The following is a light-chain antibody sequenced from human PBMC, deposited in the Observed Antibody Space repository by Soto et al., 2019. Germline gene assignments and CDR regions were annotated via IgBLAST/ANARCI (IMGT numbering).Light chain of an antibody. CDR1: QAIY. CDR3: QKYNSAPLT. Sequence: DIQGTKSPSSLSASLGDRVTITCRANQAIYLAWFQQQPGKAPKLLIYAASALQSGVPSRFSGSGAGTDFTLTISSLEPEDIATSYCQKYNSAPLTLGGGTKVEI. CDR2: AAS. V-gene: IGKV1-27*01. J-gene: IGKJ4*01.